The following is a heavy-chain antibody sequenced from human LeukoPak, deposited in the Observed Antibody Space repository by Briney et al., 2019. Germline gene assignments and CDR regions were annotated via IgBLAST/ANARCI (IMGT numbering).Heavy chain of an antibody. D-gene: IGHD2-21*02. J-gene: IGHJ5*02. CDR2: IYYSGST. V-gene: IGHV4-59*01. CDR3: ARGDCGGDCYSPSWFDP. CDR1: GGSISSYY. Sequence: SETLSLTCTVSGGSISSYYWSWIRQPPGKGPEWIGYIYYSGSTNYSPSPKSRVTISVDTSKNQFSLKLSSVTAADTAVYYCARGDCGGDCYSPSWFDPWGQGTLVTVS.